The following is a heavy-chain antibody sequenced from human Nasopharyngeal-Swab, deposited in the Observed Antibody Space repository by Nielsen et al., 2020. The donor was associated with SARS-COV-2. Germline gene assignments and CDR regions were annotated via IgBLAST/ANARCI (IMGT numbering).Heavy chain of an antibody. V-gene: IGHV4-59*01. D-gene: IGHD3-22*01. CDR3: ASLGRLGYYDITRRRAFDI. CDR2: IYYSGST. Sequence: WICQPPGKGLEWIGYIYYSGSTNYNPSLKSRVTISVDTSKNQFSLKLSSVTAADTAVYYCASLGRLGYYDITRRRAFDIWGQGTMVTVSS. J-gene: IGHJ3*02.